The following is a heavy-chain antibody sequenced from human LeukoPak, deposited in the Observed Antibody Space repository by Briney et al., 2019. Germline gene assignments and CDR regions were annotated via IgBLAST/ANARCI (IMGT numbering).Heavy chain of an antibody. CDR1: GASVSGSPYY. J-gene: IGHJ4*02. D-gene: IGHD1-26*01. CDR2: IYSSGST. V-gene: IGHV4-39*01. Sequence: SETLSLTCTVSGASVSGSPYYWGWIRQPPGKGLEWIGSIYSSGSTYYNASLQSRVTISIETSKNQISMRLNSVTAADAAIYYCSKSGGYGLIDYWGQGTLVTVSS. CDR3: SKSGGYGLIDY.